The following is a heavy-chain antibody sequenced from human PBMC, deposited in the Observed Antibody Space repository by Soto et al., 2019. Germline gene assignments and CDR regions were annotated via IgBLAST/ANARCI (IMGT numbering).Heavy chain of an antibody. CDR3: ARVREGYYDFWSGYYNFDY. D-gene: IGHD3-3*01. V-gene: IGHV4-34*01. CDR2: INHSGST. CDR1: GGSFSGYY. J-gene: IGHJ4*02. Sequence: QVQLQQWGAGLLKPSETLSLTCAVYGGSFSGYYWSWIRQPPGKGLEWIGEINHSGSTNYNPSLKSRVTISVDTSKNKFSLKLSSVTAADTAVYYCARVREGYYDFWSGYYNFDYWGQGTLVTVSS.